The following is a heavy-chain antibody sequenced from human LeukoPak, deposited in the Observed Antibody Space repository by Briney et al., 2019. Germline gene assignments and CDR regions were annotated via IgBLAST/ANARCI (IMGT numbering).Heavy chain of an antibody. V-gene: IGHV3-33*06. J-gene: IGHJ4*02. CDR3: AKHRMVRGVITDYYFDY. Sequence: GRSLRLSCAASGFTFSSSGMHWVRQAPGKGLEWVAVIWYDGSNKYYADSVKGRFTISRDNSKNTLYLQMNSLRAEDTAVYYCAKHRMVRGVITDYYFDYWGQGTLVTVSS. CDR2: IWYDGSNK. CDR1: GFTFSSSG. D-gene: IGHD3-10*01.